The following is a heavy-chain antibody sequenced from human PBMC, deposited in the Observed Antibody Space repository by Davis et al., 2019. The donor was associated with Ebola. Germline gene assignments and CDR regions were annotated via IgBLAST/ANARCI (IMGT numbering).Heavy chain of an antibody. Sequence: SVKVSCKASGYTFTYRYLHWVRQAPGQALEWMGWITPFNGNTNYAQKFQDRVTITRDRSMSTAYMELSSLRSEDTAMYYCATGIAVSKAGAFDIWGQGTMVTVSS. CDR1: GYTFTYRY. V-gene: IGHV1-45*02. D-gene: IGHD6-19*01. CDR3: ATGIAVSKAGAFDI. J-gene: IGHJ3*02. CDR2: ITPFNGNT.